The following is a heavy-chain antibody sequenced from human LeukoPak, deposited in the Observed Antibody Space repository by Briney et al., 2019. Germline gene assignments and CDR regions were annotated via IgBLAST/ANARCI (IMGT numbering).Heavy chain of an antibody. CDR2: ITSSGPYI. CDR1: GFTFCSYS. V-gene: IGHV3-21*01. Sequence: GGSLRLSCAASGFTFCSYSMNWVRQAPGKGLEWVSPITSSGPYIYYADSVKGRFTISRDNAKNSLYLQMNSLRAEDTAVYYCARAELMTTVTTYFDYWGQGTLVTVSS. CDR3: ARAELMTTVTTYFDY. J-gene: IGHJ4*02. D-gene: IGHD4-17*01.